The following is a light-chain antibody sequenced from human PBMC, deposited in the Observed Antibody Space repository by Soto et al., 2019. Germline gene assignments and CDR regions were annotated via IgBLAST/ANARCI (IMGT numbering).Light chain of an antibody. CDR2: WAS. J-gene: IGKJ1*01. Sequence: DIVMTQSPDSLPVSLGERATINCKSSQSFLYSSNNKNCLAWYQQKAGQPPKLLIYWASTRESGVPDRFSGSGSGTDFTLTISSLQAEDVAVYYCQQHYNTPWTFGQGTKVDIK. V-gene: IGKV4-1*01. CDR1: QSFLYSSNNKNC. CDR3: QQHYNTPWT.